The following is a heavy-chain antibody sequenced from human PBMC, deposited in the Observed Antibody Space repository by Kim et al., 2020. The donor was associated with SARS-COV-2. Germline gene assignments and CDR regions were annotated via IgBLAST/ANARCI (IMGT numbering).Heavy chain of an antibody. V-gene: IGHV4-39*07. CDR3: AREGGYYYYGMDV. Sequence: SETLSPTCTVSGGSISSSSYYWGWIRQPPGKGLEWIGSIYYSGSTYYNPSLKSRVTISVDTSKNQFSLKLSSVTAADTAVYYCAREGGYYYYGMDVWGQGTTVTVSS. CDR2: IYYSGST. J-gene: IGHJ6*02. CDR1: GGSISSSSYY.